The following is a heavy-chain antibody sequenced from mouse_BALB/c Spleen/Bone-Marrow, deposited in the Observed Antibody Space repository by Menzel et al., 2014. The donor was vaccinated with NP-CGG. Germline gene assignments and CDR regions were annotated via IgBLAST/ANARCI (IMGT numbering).Heavy chain of an antibody. J-gene: IGHJ4*01. CDR2: ISSGGSYT. CDR1: GFTFSSYG. Sequence: EVKLMESGGDLVKPGGSLKLSCAASGFTFSSYGMSWVRQTPDKRLEWVATISSGGSYTYYPDSVKGRFTISRDNAKNTLYLQMSSLKSEDTAMYYCARDFNTSDAMDYWGQGTSVTVSS. D-gene: IGHD5-1-1*01. V-gene: IGHV5-6*01. CDR3: ARDFNTSDAMDY.